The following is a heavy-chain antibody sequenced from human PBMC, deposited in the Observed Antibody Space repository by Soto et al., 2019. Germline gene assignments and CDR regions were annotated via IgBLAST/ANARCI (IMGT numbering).Heavy chain of an antibody. V-gene: IGHV6-1*01. J-gene: IGHJ5*01. CDR1: GDSVSSNHAT. CDR2: TYYRSKWYY. D-gene: IGHD3-16*01. Sequence: SQTLSLTCAISGDSVSSNHATWDWIRQSPSRGLEWLGRTYYRSKWYYDYALSVKSRITINPDTSNNQLSLQLNSVTPDDTAVYYCLSLIGNSWLDSRGQGNLLPISA. CDR3: LSLIGNSWLDS.